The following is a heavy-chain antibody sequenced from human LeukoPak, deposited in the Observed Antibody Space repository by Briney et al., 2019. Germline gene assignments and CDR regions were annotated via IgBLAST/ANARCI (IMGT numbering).Heavy chain of an antibody. D-gene: IGHD2-2*01. V-gene: IGHV4-39*07. CDR1: GGSISSSSYY. J-gene: IGHJ4*02. CDR2: IYYSGST. CDR3: AREYPFGY. Sequence: PSETLSLTCTVSGGSISSSSYYWGWIRQPPGKGLEWIGSIYYSGSTYYNPSLKSRVTISVDTSKNQFSLKLSSVTAADTAVYYCAREYPFGYWGQGTLVTVSS.